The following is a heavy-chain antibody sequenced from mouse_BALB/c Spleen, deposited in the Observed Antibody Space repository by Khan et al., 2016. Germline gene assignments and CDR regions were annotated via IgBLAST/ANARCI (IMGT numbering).Heavy chain of an antibody. V-gene: IGHV7-3*02. J-gene: IGHJ3*01. CDR2: IRNKANGYTT. Sequence: EVELVESGGGLVQPGGSLRLSCATSGFTFTDYYMSWVRQPPGKALEWLGFIRNKANGYTTEYTASVKGRFTISRDNSQSILYLQMNTLRAEDSATYYCARDNYRYYEERFAYWGQGTLVTVSA. D-gene: IGHD2-14*01. CDR1: GFTFTDYY. CDR3: ARDNYRYYEERFAY.